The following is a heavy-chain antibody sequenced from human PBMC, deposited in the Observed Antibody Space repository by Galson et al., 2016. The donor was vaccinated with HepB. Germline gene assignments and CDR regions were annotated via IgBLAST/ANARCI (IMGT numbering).Heavy chain of an antibody. J-gene: IGHJ6*02. CDR2: IWYDGSNK. V-gene: IGHV3-33*01. CDR1: GFTFSSYG. CDR3: ARAYYYGMDV. Sequence: SLRLSCAASGFTFSSYGMHWVRQAPGKVLEWVAVIWYDGSNKYYADSVKGRFTISRDNSKNTLYLQMNSLRAEDTAVYYCARAYYYGMDVWGQGTTVTVSS.